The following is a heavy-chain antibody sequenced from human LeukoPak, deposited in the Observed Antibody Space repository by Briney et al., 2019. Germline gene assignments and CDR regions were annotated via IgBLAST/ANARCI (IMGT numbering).Heavy chain of an antibody. CDR2: IYYSGST. Sequence: SETLSLTCTVSGGSISSYYWSWIRQPPGKGLEWIGYIYYSGSTNYNPSLKSRVTISVDTSKNQFSLKLSSVTAADTAVYYCARLRPNYDFWSGYWFDPWGQGTLVTVSS. D-gene: IGHD3-3*01. J-gene: IGHJ5*02. CDR1: GGSISSYY. V-gene: IGHV4-59*01. CDR3: ARLRPNYDFWSGYWFDP.